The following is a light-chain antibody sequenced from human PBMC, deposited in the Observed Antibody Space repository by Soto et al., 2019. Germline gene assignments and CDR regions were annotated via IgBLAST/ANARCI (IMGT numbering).Light chain of an antibody. CDR3: SSYASSSTVI. CDR1: SSDVGAYNY. Sequence: QSALTQPASVSGSPGQSITISCTGTSSDVGAYNYVSWYQQHPVKAPKLMIYDVSSRPSGISNRFSGSKSGNTASLTISGVQAEGEADYYCSSYASSSTVIFGGGTKLTVL. J-gene: IGLJ2*01. V-gene: IGLV2-14*01. CDR2: DVS.